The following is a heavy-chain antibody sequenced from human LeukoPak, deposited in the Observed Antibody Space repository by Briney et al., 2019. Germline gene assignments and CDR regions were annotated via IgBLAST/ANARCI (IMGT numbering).Heavy chain of an antibody. V-gene: IGHV3-21*01. CDR1: GFTFSTYT. CDR2: ISSSSSYI. D-gene: IGHD3-22*01. Sequence: GGSLRLSCAASGFTFSTYTMNWVRQAPGKGLEWVSSISSSSSYIYYADSVKGRFTISGDNAKNSLYLQMNSLRAEDTAVYYCARKPYDSSGYSYDWGQGTLVTVSS. CDR3: ARKPYDSSGYSYD. J-gene: IGHJ4*02.